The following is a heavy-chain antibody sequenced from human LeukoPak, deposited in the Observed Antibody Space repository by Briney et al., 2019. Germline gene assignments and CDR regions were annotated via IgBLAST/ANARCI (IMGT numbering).Heavy chain of an antibody. CDR1: GYTFTCYY. J-gene: IGHJ4*02. Sequence: SVKVSCKASGYTFTCYYMHWVRQAPGQGLEWMGGIIPIFGTANYAQKFQGRVTITADESTSTAYMELSSLRSEDTAVYYCARGTNYDSSGYGYYFDYWGQGTLVTVSS. D-gene: IGHD3-22*01. CDR2: IIPIFGTA. CDR3: ARGTNYDSSGYGYYFDY. V-gene: IGHV1-69*13.